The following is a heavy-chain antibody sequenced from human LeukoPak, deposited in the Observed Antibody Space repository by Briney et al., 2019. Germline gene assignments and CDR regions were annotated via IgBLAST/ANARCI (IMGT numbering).Heavy chain of an antibody. D-gene: IGHD3-9*01. V-gene: IGHV3-53*01. Sequence: PGGSLRLSCAASGFTVSSNYMSWVRQAPGKGLEWVSVIYSGGSTYYADSVKGRFTISRDNSKNTLYLQMNSLRAEDTAVYYCAGSRYILTGPFDYWGQGTLVTVSS. CDR2: IYSGGST. J-gene: IGHJ4*02. CDR1: GFTVSSNY. CDR3: AGSRYILTGPFDY.